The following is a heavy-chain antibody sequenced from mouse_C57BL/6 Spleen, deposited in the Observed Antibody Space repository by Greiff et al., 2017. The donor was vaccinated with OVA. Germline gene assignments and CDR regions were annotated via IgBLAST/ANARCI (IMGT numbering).Heavy chain of an antibody. Sequence: EVKLVESGGGLVKPGGSLKLSCAASGFTFSSYTMSWVRQTPEKRLEWVATISGGGGNTYYPDSVKGRFTISRDNAKNTLYLQMSSLRSEDTALYYCARPSSIYYDYDGAWFAYWGQGTLVTVSA. CDR3: ARPSSIYYDYDGAWFAY. V-gene: IGHV5-9*01. CDR2: ISGGGGNT. J-gene: IGHJ3*01. D-gene: IGHD2-4*01. CDR1: GFTFSSYT.